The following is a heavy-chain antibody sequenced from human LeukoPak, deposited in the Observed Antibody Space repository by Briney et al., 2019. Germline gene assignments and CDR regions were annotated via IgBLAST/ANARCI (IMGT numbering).Heavy chain of an antibody. CDR2: ISSSGSTI. D-gene: IGHD2-2*01. Sequence: GGSLRLSCAASGFTFSDYYMSWIRQAPGKGLEWVSYISSSGSTIYYADSVKGRFTISRDNAKNPLYLQMNSLRAEDTAVYYCARDRYCSSTSCRHIGYWGQGTLVTVSS. CDR3: ARDRYCSSTSCRHIGY. CDR1: GFTFSDYY. V-gene: IGHV3-11*04. J-gene: IGHJ4*02.